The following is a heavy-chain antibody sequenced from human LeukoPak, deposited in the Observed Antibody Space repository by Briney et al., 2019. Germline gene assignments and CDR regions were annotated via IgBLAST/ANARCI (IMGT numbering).Heavy chain of an antibody. D-gene: IGHD3-10*01. Sequence: GGSLRLSCAASRFTFSSYAMSWVRQAPGNGLEWVSSISTTGGSTYYADSVRGRFTISRDNSENTLYLQMNSLRAEDTAVYYCAKGALFGELFRDWGQGTLVTVSS. J-gene: IGHJ4*02. CDR2: ISTTGGST. CDR3: AKGALFGELFRD. CDR1: RFTFSSYA. V-gene: IGHV3-23*01.